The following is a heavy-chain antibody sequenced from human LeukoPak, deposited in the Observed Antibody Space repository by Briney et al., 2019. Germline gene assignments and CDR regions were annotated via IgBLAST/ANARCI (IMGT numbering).Heavy chain of an antibody. CDR1: GFTFNNYA. CDR2: ITSGSGGST. J-gene: IGHJ4*02. V-gene: IGHV3-23*01. Sequence: PGGSLRLSCAASGFTFNNYALSWVRQAPGKGLEWVSAITSGSGGSTFYADSVKGRFTISRDNSKNTLYLQMNSLRDEDTAVYYCAIWTRRDGYNFDYWGQGTLVTVPS. D-gene: IGHD5-24*01. CDR3: AIWTRRDGYNFDY.